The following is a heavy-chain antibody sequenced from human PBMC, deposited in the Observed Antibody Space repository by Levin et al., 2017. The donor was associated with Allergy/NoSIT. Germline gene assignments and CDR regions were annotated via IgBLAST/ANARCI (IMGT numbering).Heavy chain of an antibody. D-gene: IGHD6-6*01. CDR1: GYTFFNTG. CDR2: ISTYGDT. CDR3: ARPIAARGLHYFDH. Sequence: RGESLKISCKASGYTFFNTGMSWVRQAPGQGLEWMGWISTYGDTNYAQNLQGRVTMTTDTSTSTAYMELRSLRSDDTAVYYCARPIAARGLHYFDHWGQGTLVTVSS. V-gene: IGHV1-18*01. J-gene: IGHJ4*02.